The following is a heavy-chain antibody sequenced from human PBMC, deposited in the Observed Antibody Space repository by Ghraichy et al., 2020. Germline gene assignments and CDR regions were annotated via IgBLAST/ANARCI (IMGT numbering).Heavy chain of an antibody. CDR2: ISSSSSTI. D-gene: IGHD2-2*01. CDR3: ARDPNERRVVVPAATYIVNNYGMDV. J-gene: IGHJ6*02. Sequence: GALRLSCAASGFTFSSYSMNWVRQAPGKGLEWVSYISSSSSTIYYADSVKGRFTISRDNAKNSLYLQMNSLRAEDTAVYYCARDPNERRVVVPAATYIVNNYGMDVWGQGTTVTVSS. V-gene: IGHV3-48*01. CDR1: GFTFSSYS.